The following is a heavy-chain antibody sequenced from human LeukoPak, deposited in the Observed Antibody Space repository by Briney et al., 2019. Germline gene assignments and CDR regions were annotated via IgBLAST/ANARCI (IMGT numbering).Heavy chain of an antibody. CDR1: GGSISSSNW. J-gene: IGHJ4*02. CDR3: ARLGYCSGGSCYGGY. V-gene: IGHV4-4*02. Sequence: SETLSLTCAVSGGSISSSNWWSWVRQPPGKGLEWIGEIYHSGSTNYNPSLKSRVTISVDKSKNQFSLKLSSVTAADTAVYYCARLGYCSGGSCYGGYWGQETLVTVSS. D-gene: IGHD2-15*01. CDR2: IYHSGST.